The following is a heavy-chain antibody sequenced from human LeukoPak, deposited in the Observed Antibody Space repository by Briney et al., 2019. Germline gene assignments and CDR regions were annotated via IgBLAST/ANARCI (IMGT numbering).Heavy chain of an antibody. V-gene: IGHV4-61*02. Sequence: PSETLSLTCTVSGGSISSGSYYWSWIRQPAGKGLEWIGRIYTSGSTNYNPSLKSRVTISVDTSKNQFSLKLSSVTAADTAVYYCARRPRIAVAGTGGYYWGQGTLVTVSS. CDR3: ARRPRIAVAGTGGYY. CDR1: GGSISSGSYY. J-gene: IGHJ4*02. D-gene: IGHD6-19*01. CDR2: IYTSGST.